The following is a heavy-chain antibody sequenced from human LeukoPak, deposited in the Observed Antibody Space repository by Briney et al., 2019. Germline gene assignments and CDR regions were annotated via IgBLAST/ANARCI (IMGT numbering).Heavy chain of an antibody. CDR1: GGSFSGYY. J-gene: IGHJ5*02. CDR3: ARGRSYYGSGSYQNWFDP. D-gene: IGHD3-10*01. V-gene: IGHV4-34*01. CDR2: INHSGST. Sequence: PSETLFLTCAVYGGSFSGYYWSWIRQPPGKGLEWIGEINHSGSTNYNPSLKSRVTISVDTSKKQSSLKLSSVTAADTAVYYCARGRSYYGSGSYQNWFDPWGQGTLVTVSS.